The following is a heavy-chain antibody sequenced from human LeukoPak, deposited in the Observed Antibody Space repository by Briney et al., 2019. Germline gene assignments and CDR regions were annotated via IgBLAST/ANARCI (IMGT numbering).Heavy chain of an antibody. CDR2: IIPIFGTA. D-gene: IGHD3-10*01. V-gene: IGHV1-69*13. Sequence: ASVKVSCKASGGTFSSYAISWVRQAPGQGLEWLGGIIPIFGTANYAQKFQGRVTITADESTSTAYMELSSLRSEDTAVYYCARSGAGVQGVIWGALYWGQGTLVTVSS. J-gene: IGHJ4*02. CDR1: GGTFSSYA. CDR3: ARSGAGVQGVIWGALY.